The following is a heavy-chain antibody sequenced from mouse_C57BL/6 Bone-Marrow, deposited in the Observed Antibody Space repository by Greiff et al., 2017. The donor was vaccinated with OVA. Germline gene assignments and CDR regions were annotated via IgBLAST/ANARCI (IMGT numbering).Heavy chain of an antibody. D-gene: IGHD2-12*01. J-gene: IGHJ4*01. CDR2: INPSSGYT. CDR1: GYTFTSYW. CDR3: ARREGLYPYAMDY. V-gene: IGHV1-7*01. Sequence: QVQLQQSGAELAKPGASVKLSCEASGYTFTSYWMHWVKQRPGQGLEWIGYINPSSGYTKYNQKFKDKATLTADKSSSTAYMQLSSLTYEDSAVYYCARREGLYPYAMDYWGQGTSVTVSS.